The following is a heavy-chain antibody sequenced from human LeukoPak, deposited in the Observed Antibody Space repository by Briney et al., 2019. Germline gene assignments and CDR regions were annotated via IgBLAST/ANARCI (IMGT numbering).Heavy chain of an antibody. CDR3: TTRLRYFDWTIYDFDY. Sequence: GGSLRLSSTASGFTFGDYAMSWVRQAPGKGMEWVGFIRSKAYGGTTEYAASVKGRFTISRDDSKNTLYLQMNSLKTEDTAVYYCTTRLRYFDWTIYDFDYWGQGTLVTVSS. V-gene: IGHV3-49*04. J-gene: IGHJ4*02. CDR1: GFTFGDYA. D-gene: IGHD3-9*01. CDR2: IRSKAYGGTT.